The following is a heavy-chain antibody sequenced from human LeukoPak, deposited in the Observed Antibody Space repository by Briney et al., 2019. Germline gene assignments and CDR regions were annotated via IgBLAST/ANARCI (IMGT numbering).Heavy chain of an antibody. V-gene: IGHV3-23*01. CDR1: GFTFSSYG. J-gene: IGHJ4*02. D-gene: IGHD2-15*01. CDR3: AKVGGGRYYFDY. Sequence: PGGSLRLSCAASGFTFSSYGMSWVRQAPGKGLEWVSAISGSGGSTYYADSVKGRFTISRDNSKNTLYLQMNSLRAEDTAVYYCAKVGGGRYYFDYWGQGTLVTVSS. CDR2: ISGSGGST.